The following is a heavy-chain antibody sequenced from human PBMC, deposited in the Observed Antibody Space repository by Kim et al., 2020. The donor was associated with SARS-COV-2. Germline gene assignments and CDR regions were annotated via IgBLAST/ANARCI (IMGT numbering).Heavy chain of an antibody. CDR1: GYTFTSYD. D-gene: IGHD3-3*01. V-gene: IGHV1-8*01. J-gene: IGHJ5*02. Sequence: ASVKVSCKASGYTFTSYDINWVRQATGQGLEWMGWMNPNSGNTGYAQKFQGRVTMTRNTSISTAYMELSSLRSEDTAVYYCARGVPDHITIFGVVIMGSSWFDPWGQGTLVTVSS. CDR2: MNPNSGNT. CDR3: ARGVPDHITIFGVVIMGSSWFDP.